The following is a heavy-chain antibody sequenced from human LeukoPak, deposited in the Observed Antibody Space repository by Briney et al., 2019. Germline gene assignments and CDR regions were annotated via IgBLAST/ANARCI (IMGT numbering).Heavy chain of an antibody. J-gene: IGHJ6*03. V-gene: IGHV1-69*04. Sequence: ASVKVSCKASGGTFSSYAISWVRQAPGQGLEWMGRIIPILGIANYAQKFQGRVTITADKSTSTAYMELSSLRSEDTAVYYCARERAADIVVVPAANSRYYYYMDVWGKGTTVTVSS. CDR2: IIPILGIA. CDR1: GGTFSSYA. D-gene: IGHD2-2*01. CDR3: ARERAADIVVVPAANSRYYYYMDV.